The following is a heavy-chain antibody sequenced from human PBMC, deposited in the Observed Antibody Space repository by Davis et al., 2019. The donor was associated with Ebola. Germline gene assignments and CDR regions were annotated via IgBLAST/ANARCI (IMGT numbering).Heavy chain of an antibody. Sequence: ESLKISCAASGFIFSTYGMSWVRQPPGKGLEWIGDINDSESTNYKPSLKNRVTISVDKSKSQFSLNLTSMTAADTAVYYCARGEWKRLGNYFYYAINIWGQGTTVTVSS. CDR2: INDSEST. J-gene: IGHJ6*02. CDR3: ARGEWKRLGNYFYYAINI. D-gene: IGHD1-1*01. CDR1: GFIFSTYG. V-gene: IGHV4-34*01.